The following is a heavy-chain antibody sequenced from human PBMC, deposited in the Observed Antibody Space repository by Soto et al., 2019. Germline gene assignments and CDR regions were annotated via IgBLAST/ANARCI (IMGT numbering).Heavy chain of an antibody. V-gene: IGHV3-64D*08. CDR1: GFTFSSYA. D-gene: IGHD1-20*01. Sequence: PGGSLRLSCSASGFTFSSYAMHWVRQAPGKGLEYVSAISSNGGSTYYADSVKGRFTISRDNSKNTLYLQMSSLRAEDTAVYYCVKDPVRYHNGNADYCDCTDVWGQGTPVTVSS. J-gene: IGHJ6*02. CDR2: ISSNGGST. CDR3: VKDPVRYHNGNADYCDCTDV.